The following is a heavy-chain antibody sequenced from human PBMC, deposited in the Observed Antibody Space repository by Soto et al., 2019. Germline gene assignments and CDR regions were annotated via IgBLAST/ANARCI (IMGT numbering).Heavy chain of an antibody. D-gene: IGHD3-3*01. CDR3: ARGREDFHAGSGPRWMWLAP. CDR1: GVSISDHY. V-gene: IGHV4-59*11. J-gene: IGHJ5*02. Sequence: PSETLSLTCTFSGVSISDHYYMLIRQPPGKGLEWIGYISISGNTDYSPSLKSRATISADTSRNQFSLKLRSVNTADTAVYFCARGREDFHAGSGPRWMWLAPWGQGTLVTVSS. CDR2: ISISGNT.